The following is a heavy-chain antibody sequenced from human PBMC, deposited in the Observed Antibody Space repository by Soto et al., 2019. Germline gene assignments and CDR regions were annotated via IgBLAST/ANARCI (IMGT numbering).Heavy chain of an antibody. J-gene: IGHJ6*02. V-gene: IGHV4-39*01. CDR3: ARHGLHCSGGSCYGDYYYYGMDV. CDR2: IYYSGST. Sequence: PSETLSLTCTVSGGSISSSSYYWGWIRQPPGKGLEWIGSIYYSGSTYYNPSLKSRVTISVDTSKNQFSLKLSSVTAADTAVYYCARHGLHCSGGSCYGDYYYYGMDVWGQGTTVTVSS. D-gene: IGHD2-15*01. CDR1: GGSISSSSYY.